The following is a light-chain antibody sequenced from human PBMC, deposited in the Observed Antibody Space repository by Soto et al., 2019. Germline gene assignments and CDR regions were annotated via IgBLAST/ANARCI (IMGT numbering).Light chain of an antibody. CDR2: DVS. Sequence: QSALTQPASVSGSPGQSITISCTGTSSDVGHYNYVSWYQQHPGNAPKLMIYDVSIRPSGVSDRFSGSKSGNTASLTISGLQAEDEADYYCCSCTTTTSRVFGTGTKVTVL. V-gene: IGLV2-14*03. CDR1: SSDVGHYNY. CDR3: CSCTTTTSRV. J-gene: IGLJ1*01.